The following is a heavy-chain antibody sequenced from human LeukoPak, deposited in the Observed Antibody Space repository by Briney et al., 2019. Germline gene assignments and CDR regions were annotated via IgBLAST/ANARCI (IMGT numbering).Heavy chain of an antibody. V-gene: IGHV4-30-2*01. J-gene: IGHJ4*02. CDR1: GVSISGAYS. D-gene: IGHD6-13*01. Sequence: PSETLSLTCSVSGVSISGAYSWSWIRQTPRKGLEWIGYIYDTGSTDYNPSLKRRVSISLDKSKNQFSLKLTSVTAADTAVYYCARSTRSSWSRLDYWSQGSLVTVSS. CDR3: ARSTRSSWSRLDY. CDR2: IYDTGST.